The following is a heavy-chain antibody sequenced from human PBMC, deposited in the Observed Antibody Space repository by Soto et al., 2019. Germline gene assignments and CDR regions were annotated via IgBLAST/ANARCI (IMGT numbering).Heavy chain of an antibody. CDR1: GYTFTSYA. Sequence: ASVKVSCKASGYTFTSYAMHWVRQAPGQRLGWMGWINAGNGNTKYSQKFQGRVTITRDTSASTAYMELSSLRSEDTAVYYCAGTAPIAADYYYYYGMDVWGQGTTVTVSS. CDR2: INAGNGNT. CDR3: AGTAPIAADYYYYYGMDV. D-gene: IGHD6-13*01. V-gene: IGHV1-3*01. J-gene: IGHJ6*02.